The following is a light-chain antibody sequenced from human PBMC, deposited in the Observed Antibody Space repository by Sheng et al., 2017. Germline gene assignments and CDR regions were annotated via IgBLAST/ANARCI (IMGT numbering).Light chain of an antibody. CDR3: QQSYSTPWT. CDR2: GAS. J-gene: IGKJ1*01. Sequence: EVVMTQSPATLSVSPGERATLSCRASQSVSSNLAWYQQKPGQAPRFLIYGASTRAPGVPARFSGRGSGTEFTLTINSLQSEDFATYYCQQSYSTPWTFGQGTNVDVK. CDR1: QSVSSN. V-gene: IGKV3D-15*01.